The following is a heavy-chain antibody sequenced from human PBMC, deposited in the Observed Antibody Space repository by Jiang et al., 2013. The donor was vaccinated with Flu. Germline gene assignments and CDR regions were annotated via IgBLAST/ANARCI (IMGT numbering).Heavy chain of an antibody. V-gene: IGHV1-46*01. CDR2: INPSGGST. D-gene: IGHD3-9*01. J-gene: IGHJ4*02. CDR3: ARDGRGDILTGEIDY. Sequence: HWVRQAPGQGLEWMGIINPSGGSTSYAQKFQGRVTMTRDTSTSTVYMELSSLRSEDTAVYYCARDGRGDILTGEIDYWGQGTLVTVSS.